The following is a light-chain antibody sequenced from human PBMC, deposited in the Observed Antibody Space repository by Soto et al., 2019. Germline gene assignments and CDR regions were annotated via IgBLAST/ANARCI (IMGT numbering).Light chain of an antibody. CDR1: SSDVGAYDY. V-gene: IGLV2-14*01. J-gene: IGLJ1*01. Sequence: QSALTQPASVSGSPGQSITISCTGTSSDVGAYDYVSWYQQHPGKAPKLMISEVSNRPSGVSNRFSGSKSGNTASLTISGLQAEDEADHYCSSYRSGNSSVFGTGTKVTVL. CDR3: SSYRSGNSSV. CDR2: EVS.